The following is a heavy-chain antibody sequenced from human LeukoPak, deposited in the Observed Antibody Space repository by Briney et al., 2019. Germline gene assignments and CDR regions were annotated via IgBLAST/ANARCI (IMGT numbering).Heavy chain of an antibody. CDR3: ARGMTGYCSGGSCFLYYFDY. CDR2: INHSGST. V-gene: IGHV4-34*01. CDR1: GFTFSSYS. D-gene: IGHD2-15*01. Sequence: GSLRLSCAASGFTFSSYSMNWIRQPPGKGLEWIGEINHSGSTNYNPSLKSRVTISVDTSKNQFSLKLSSVTAADTAVYYCARGMTGYCSGGSCFLYYFDYWGQGTLVTVSS. J-gene: IGHJ4*02.